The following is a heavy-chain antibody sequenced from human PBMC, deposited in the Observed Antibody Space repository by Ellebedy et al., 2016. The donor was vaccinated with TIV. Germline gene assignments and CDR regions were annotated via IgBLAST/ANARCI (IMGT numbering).Heavy chain of an antibody. CDR2: ISAYNGNT. CDR1: GYTFTSYG. Sequence: AASVKVSCKASGYTFTSYGISWVRQAPGQGLEWMGWISAYNGNTNYAQKLQGRVTMTTDTSTSTAYMELRSLRSDDTAVYYCARDHGDYYDSSGPDKFDYWGQGTLVTVSS. D-gene: IGHD3-22*01. V-gene: IGHV1-18*01. J-gene: IGHJ4*02. CDR3: ARDHGDYYDSSGPDKFDY.